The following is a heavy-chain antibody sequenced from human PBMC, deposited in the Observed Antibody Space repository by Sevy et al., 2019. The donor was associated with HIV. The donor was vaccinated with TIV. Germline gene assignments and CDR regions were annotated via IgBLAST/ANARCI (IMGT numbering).Heavy chain of an antibody. V-gene: IGHV3-48*01. CDR2: ISSSSSTM. CDR1: EFGFSSYS. D-gene: IGHD5-18*01. J-gene: IGHJ4*02. CDR3: ARTKSNTAMVSSDY. Sequence: GGSLRLSCAASEFGFSSYSMNWVRQAPGQGLEWVSYISSSSSTMYYADSVKGRFTISRDNAKNSLYLQMNTLRAEDTAVYYCARTKSNTAMVSSDYWGQGTLVTVSS.